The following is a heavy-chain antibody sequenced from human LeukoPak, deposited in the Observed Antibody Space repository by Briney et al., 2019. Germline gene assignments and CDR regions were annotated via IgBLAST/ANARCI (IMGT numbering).Heavy chain of an antibody. V-gene: IGHV1-18*01. CDR3: ARKIAGVWFDP. CDR2: ISGYNGHT. Sequence: ASVRVACKTSGYTLTSYGITWVRQAPGQGLEWMGWISGYNGHTDYAQNLQGRDTMTIDTSTSTAYMELTRLRSDDTAVYYCARKIAGVWFDPWGQGTLVTVSS. J-gene: IGHJ5*02. D-gene: IGHD6-13*01. CDR1: GYTLTSYG.